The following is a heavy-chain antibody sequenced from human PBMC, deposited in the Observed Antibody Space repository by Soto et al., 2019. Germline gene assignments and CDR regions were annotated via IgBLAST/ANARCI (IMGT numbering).Heavy chain of an antibody. D-gene: IGHD3-10*01. CDR2: ISAYNGNT. CDR3: ARVAITLVRGVSFYYYYGMDV. V-gene: IGHV1-18*01. CDR1: GYTFTSYA. J-gene: IGHJ6*02. Sequence: GASVKVSCKASGYTFTSYAMHWVRQAPGQGLEWMGWISAYNGNTNYAQKLQGRVTMTTDTSTSTAYMELRSLRSDDTAVYYCARVAITLVRGVSFYYYYGMDVWGQGTTVTVSS.